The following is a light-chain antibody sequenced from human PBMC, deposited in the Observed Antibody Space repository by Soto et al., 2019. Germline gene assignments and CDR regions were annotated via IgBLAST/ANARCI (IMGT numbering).Light chain of an antibody. CDR1: QSVSTY. CDR2: DAS. J-gene: IGKJ5*01. CDR3: QQYNNWPPIT. V-gene: IGKV3-11*01. Sequence: EIVLTQSPGTLSLSPGEGATLSCRASQSVSTYLAWYQQKPGQGPRLLIYDASNRATGIPARFSGSGSGTDFTLTISSLQSEDFAVYYCQQYNNWPPITFGQGTRLEIK.